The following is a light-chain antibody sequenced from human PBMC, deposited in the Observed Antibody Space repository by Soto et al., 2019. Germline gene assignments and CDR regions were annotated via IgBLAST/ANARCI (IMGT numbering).Light chain of an antibody. J-gene: IGLJ2*01. V-gene: IGLV1-47*01. CDR3: AGWRDSLSDVV. CDR2: RNN. Sequence: QSVLTQPPSASGSPGQRVTISCSGSTSNIGVYWYQHLPGTAPKLLIYRNNQRPSGVPDRFSGSKSGTSASLAISGLRPEDEAVYYCAGWRDSLSDVVFGGGTKVTVL. CDR1: TSNIG.